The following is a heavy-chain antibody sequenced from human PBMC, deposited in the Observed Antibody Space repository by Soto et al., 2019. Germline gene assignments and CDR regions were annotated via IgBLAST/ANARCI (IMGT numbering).Heavy chain of an antibody. V-gene: IGHV1-3*04. J-gene: IGHJ4*02. Sequence: QVQLVQSGAEVMKPGASVKVSCKASGNTFTTYAVHWVSQAPGQGLEYMGWIDTGSGDTRHSQKFQARITITRDTSASTAYLDLNSLTFEDTAVYYCARRGLSGHRDWGPGTLVTVSS. D-gene: IGHD3-3*01. CDR3: ARRGLSGHRD. CDR2: IDTGSGDT. CDR1: GNTFTTYA.